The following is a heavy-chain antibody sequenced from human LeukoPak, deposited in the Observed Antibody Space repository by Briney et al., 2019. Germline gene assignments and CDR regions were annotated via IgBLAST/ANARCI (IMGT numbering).Heavy chain of an antibody. Sequence: ASGKVSCKVSGYTLTELSMHWVRQSPGKGLEWMGSFDPEDGETIYAQKFQGRLTMTEDTSTDTAYMELSSLRSEDTAVYYCATDPRYSSSPIYWGQGTLVTVSS. CDR3: ATDPRYSSSPIY. D-gene: IGHD6-6*01. V-gene: IGHV1-24*01. CDR2: FDPEDGET. CDR1: GYTLTELS. J-gene: IGHJ4*02.